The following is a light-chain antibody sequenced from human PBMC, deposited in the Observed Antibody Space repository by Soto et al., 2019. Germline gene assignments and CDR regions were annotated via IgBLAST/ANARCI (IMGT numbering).Light chain of an antibody. Sequence: EIVMTQSPATLSVSPGERATLSCRASQSVSSNLAWYQQRPGQAPRLVIYGASTRATGIPARFSGSGSGTEFTLTVSSLQFEDFAVYYCQQYNSWPLTFGGGTKVDIK. V-gene: IGKV3-15*01. CDR1: QSVSSN. CDR2: GAS. CDR3: QQYNSWPLT. J-gene: IGKJ4*01.